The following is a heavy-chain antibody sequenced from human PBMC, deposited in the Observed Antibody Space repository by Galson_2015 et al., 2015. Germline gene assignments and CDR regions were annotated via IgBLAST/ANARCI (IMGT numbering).Heavy chain of an antibody. CDR3: TRHRACGSMSCFGYFDY. CDR1: GFNFGEYS. CDR2: IRSEDYGGTS. J-gene: IGHJ4*02. D-gene: IGHD2-2*01. V-gene: IGHV3-49*04. Sequence: SLRLSCAASGFNFGEYSMSWVRQAPGKGLEWVSFIRSEDYGGTSEYAASVSGRFTISRDDSKSIAYLHMNSLKTEDTAMYYCTRHRACGSMSCFGYFDYWGQGILVTVSS.